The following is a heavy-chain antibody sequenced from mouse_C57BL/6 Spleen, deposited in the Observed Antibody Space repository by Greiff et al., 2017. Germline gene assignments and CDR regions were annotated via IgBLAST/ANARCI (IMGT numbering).Heavy chain of an antibody. J-gene: IGHJ2*01. Sequence: QVQLQQPGAELVKPGASVKLSCKASGYTFTSYWMQWVKQRPGQGLEWIGEIDPSDSYTNYNQKFKGKATLTVDTSSSTAYMQLSSLTSEDSPVYYCARGGLGHVYWGKGTTLTVSS. CDR2: IDPSDSYT. V-gene: IGHV1-50*01. D-gene: IGHD4-1*01. CDR1: GYTFTSYW. CDR3: ARGGLGHVY.